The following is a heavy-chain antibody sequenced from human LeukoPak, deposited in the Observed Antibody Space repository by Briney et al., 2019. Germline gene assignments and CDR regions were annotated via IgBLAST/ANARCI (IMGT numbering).Heavy chain of an antibody. V-gene: IGHV4-59*08. CDR1: GGSINAYY. D-gene: IGHD5-18*01. J-gene: IGHJ3*02. CDR3: ARQPANTAAFDI. Sequence: SETLSLTCTVSGGSINAYYWSWIRQPPGKGLEWIAYVRDNGENNYNPSLKSRVAISVDTANNQISLRVNFVTAAATAIYYCARQPANTAAFDIWGLGTMVTVSS. CDR2: VRDNGEN.